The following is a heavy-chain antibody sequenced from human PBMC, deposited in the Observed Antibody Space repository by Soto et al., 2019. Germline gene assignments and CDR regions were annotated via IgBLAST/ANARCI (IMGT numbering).Heavy chain of an antibody. CDR3: ARQGYCTIGVCYTNYYYYMDV. CDR2: ISAYNGNT. Sequence: ASVKVSCKASGYTFTSYGISWVRQAPGQGLEWMGWISAYNGNTNYAQKLQGRVTMTTDTSTSTAYMELRSLRSDDTAVYYCARQGYCTIGVCYTNYYYYMDVWGKGTTVTVSS. V-gene: IGHV1-18*01. D-gene: IGHD2-8*01. CDR1: GYTFTSYG. J-gene: IGHJ6*03.